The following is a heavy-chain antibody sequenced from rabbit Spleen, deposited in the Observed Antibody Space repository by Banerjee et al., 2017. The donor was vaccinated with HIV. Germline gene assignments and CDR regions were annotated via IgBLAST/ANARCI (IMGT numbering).Heavy chain of an antibody. CDR1: GFSFSSNYY. Sequence: QSLEESGGDMVKPGASLTLTCTASGFSFSSNYYICWVRQAPGKGPEWIGCIYPDGSGSTAYASWAKGRFTISKTSSTTVTLQMTSLTAADTATYFCVRGYDDYGDYTRLDLWGPGTLVTVS. V-gene: IGHV1S40*01. D-gene: IGHD2-1*01. CDR3: VRGYDDYGDYTRLDL. J-gene: IGHJ3*01. CDR2: IYPDGSGST.